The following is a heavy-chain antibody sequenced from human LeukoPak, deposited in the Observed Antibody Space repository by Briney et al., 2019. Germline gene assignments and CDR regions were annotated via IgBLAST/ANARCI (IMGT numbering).Heavy chain of an antibody. CDR2: INPNSGGT. D-gene: IGHD5-12*01. CDR3: ARDADGGYVRPLRY. CDR1: GYSFTDYN. Sequence: ASVKVSCKASGYSFTDYNMHWVRQAPGQGLEWMGWINPNSGGTKYTQKFQGRVTMTRDTSISTAYMELSRLRSDDAAVYYCARDADGGYVRPLRYWGQGTLVTVSS. J-gene: IGHJ4*02. V-gene: IGHV1-2*02.